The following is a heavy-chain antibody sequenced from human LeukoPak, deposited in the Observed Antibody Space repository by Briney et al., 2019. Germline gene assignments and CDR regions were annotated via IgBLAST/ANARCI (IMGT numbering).Heavy chain of an antibody. J-gene: IGHJ6*02. V-gene: IGHV1-8*01. CDR3: ARDGPLGIAAAGSPYYYYYGMDV. Sequence: ASVKASCKASGYTFTSYDINWVRQATGQGLEWMGWMNPNSGNTGYAQKFQGRVTMTRNTSISTAYMELSSLRSEDTAVYYCARDGPLGIAAAGSPYYYYYGMDVWGQGTTVTVSS. CDR1: GYTFTSYD. D-gene: IGHD6-13*01. CDR2: MNPNSGNT.